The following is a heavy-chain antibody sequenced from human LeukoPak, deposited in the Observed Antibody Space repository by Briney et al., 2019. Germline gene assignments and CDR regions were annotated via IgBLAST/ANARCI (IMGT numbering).Heavy chain of an antibody. V-gene: IGHV4-34*01. Sequence: SETLSLTCAVYGGSLSGYYWSWIRQPPGKGLEWIGEINHSGSTNYNPSLKSRVTISVDTSKNQFSLKLSSVTAADTAVYYCARGGPNSSWRYYFDYWGQGTLVTVSS. CDR3: ARGGPNSSWRYYFDY. D-gene: IGHD6-13*01. CDR2: INHSGST. J-gene: IGHJ4*02. CDR1: GGSLSGYY.